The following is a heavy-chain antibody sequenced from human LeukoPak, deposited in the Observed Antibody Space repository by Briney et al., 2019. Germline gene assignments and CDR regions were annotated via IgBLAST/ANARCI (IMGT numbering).Heavy chain of an antibody. CDR1: GYTFTSYG. J-gene: IGHJ4*02. CDR3: ARDLYYDILTGFDY. D-gene: IGHD3-9*01. CDR2: ISAYNGNT. Sequence: GASVKVSCKASGYTFTSYGISWVRQAPRQGLEWMGWISAYNGNTNYAQKLQGRVTMTTDTSTSTAYMELRSLRSDDTAVYYCARDLYYDILTGFDYWGQGTLVTVSS. V-gene: IGHV1-18*04.